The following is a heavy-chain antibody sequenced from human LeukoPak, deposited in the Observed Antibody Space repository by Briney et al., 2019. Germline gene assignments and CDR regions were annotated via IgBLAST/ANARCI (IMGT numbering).Heavy chain of an antibody. CDR2: IWYDGSNK. CDR1: GFTFSSYG. Sequence: GGSLRLSCAASGFTFSSYGMHWVRQAPGKGLEGVAVIWYDGSNKYYADSVKGRFTISRDNSKNTLYLQMNSLRAEDTAVYYCAKALAVEPYYYYMDVWGKGTTVTVSS. D-gene: IGHD1-26*01. J-gene: IGHJ6*03. CDR3: AKALAVEPYYYYMDV. V-gene: IGHV3-33*06.